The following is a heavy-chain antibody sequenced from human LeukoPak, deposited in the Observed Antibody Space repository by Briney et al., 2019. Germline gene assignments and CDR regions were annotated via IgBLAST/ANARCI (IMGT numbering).Heavy chain of an antibody. J-gene: IGHJ3*01. CDR2: SSGSTPYI. D-gene: IGHD6-19*01. Sequence: GRSLRLSCAASGFTFSSYAMHWVRQAPGKGLEWVSSSSGSTPYIYYAASVEGRFTISRDNAKNALYLQMDSLRAEDTAVYYCARDRDYSSGWLSDAFDVWGQGTMVTVSS. CDR3: ARDRDYSSGWLSDAFDV. CDR1: GFTFSSYA. V-gene: IGHV3-21*01.